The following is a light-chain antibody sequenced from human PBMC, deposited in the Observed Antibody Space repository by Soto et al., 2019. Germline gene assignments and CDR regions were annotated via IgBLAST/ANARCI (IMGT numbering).Light chain of an antibody. J-gene: IGLJ2*01. CDR1: SSDVGSYNL. V-gene: IGLV2-23*01. CDR2: EGS. CDR3: CSYAGSSTNVV. Sequence: QSVLTQPASVSGSPGQSITISCTGTSSDVGSYNLVSWYQQHPGKAPKLMIYEGSKRPSGVSDRFSGSKSGNTASLTISGLQAEDEADYYCCSYAGSSTNVVFGGGTKLPV.